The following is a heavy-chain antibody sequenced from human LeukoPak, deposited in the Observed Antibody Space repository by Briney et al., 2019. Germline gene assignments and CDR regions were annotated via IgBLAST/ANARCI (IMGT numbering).Heavy chain of an antibody. Sequence: ASVKVPCKASGYTFTSYGISWVRQAPGQGLEWMGWISAYNGNTNYAQKLQGRVTMTTDTSTSTAYMELRSLRSDDTAVYYCARDHSGHSSGWFDYWGQGTLVTVSS. CDR2: ISAYNGNT. V-gene: IGHV1-18*01. J-gene: IGHJ4*02. CDR3: ARDHSGHSSGWFDY. D-gene: IGHD6-19*01. CDR1: GYTFTSYG.